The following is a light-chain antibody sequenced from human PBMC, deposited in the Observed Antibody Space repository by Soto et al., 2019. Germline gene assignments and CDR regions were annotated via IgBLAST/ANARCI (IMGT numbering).Light chain of an antibody. Sequence: ILLTQSPSSLSASVGDRVTITCRASPPVXSVLGWYQQKPGTAPKLLXYDASTLETGVPSRFSGSGSGTYFTFTISSLHAEDIATYYCQQYDNLTLTFGGGTKVDIK. J-gene: IGKJ4*02. V-gene: IGKV1-33*01. CDR2: DAS. CDR3: QQYDNLTLT. CDR1: PPVXSV.